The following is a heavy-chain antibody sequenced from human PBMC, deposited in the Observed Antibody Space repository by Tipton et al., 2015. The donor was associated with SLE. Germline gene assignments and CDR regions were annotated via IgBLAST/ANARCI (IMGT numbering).Heavy chain of an antibody. CDR2: INHSGGT. Sequence: LRLSCSVSGVSISSTSYYWSWIRQPPGKGLEWIGEINHSGGTNYNPSLKSRVTISVDTSKNQFSLKLSSVTAADTAVYYCARAPGLDRDYYYYYYMDVWGKGTTVTVSS. CDR1: GVSISSTSYY. CDR3: ARAPGLDRDYYYYYYMDV. J-gene: IGHJ6*03. D-gene: IGHD3/OR15-3a*01. V-gene: IGHV4-39*07.